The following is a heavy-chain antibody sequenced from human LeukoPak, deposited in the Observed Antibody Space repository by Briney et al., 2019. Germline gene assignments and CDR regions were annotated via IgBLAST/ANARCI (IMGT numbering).Heavy chain of an antibody. J-gene: IGHJ4*02. CDR2: INPNSGGT. CDR3: TRGDRNEKFDY. D-gene: IGHD1-14*01. CDR1: GYTLTDYY. Sequence: ASVKVSCKASGYTLTDYYMHWVRQAPGQGLEWMGRINPNSGGTNFAQKFQGRVTMTGDTSISTAYMELSRLKSDDTAVYYCTRGDRNEKFDYWGQGTLVTVSS. V-gene: IGHV1-2*06.